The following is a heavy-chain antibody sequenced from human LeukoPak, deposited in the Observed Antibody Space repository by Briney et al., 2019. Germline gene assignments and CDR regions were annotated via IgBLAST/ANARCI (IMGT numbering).Heavy chain of an antibody. CDR2: FDPEDGET. CDR1: GYTLTELS. D-gene: IGHD4-17*01. Sequence: GASVKVSCKVSGYTLTELSMHWVRQAPGKGLEWMGGFDPEDGETIYAQKFRGRVTMTEDTSTDTAYMELSSLRSEDTAVYYCATTRLAKDYGDYDAFDIWGQGTMVTVSS. J-gene: IGHJ3*02. V-gene: IGHV1-24*01. CDR3: ATTRLAKDYGDYDAFDI.